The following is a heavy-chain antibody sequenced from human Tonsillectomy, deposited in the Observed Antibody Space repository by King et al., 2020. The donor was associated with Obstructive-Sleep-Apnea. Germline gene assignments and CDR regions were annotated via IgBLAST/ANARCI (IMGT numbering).Heavy chain of an antibody. J-gene: IGHJ4*02. D-gene: IGHD2/OR15-2a*01. CDR1: GYRFTSHW. V-gene: IGHV5-51*01. Sequence: VQLVESGAEVRKPGESLKISCRGSGYRFTSHWIGWVRQMPGKGLEWMGVIFPGDSETRYSPSFQGQGHVSISGDKSTAYLQWSSLKASDTAMYYCVALSSGNYYWGQGTLVTVSA. CDR3: VALSSGNYY. CDR2: IFPGDSET.